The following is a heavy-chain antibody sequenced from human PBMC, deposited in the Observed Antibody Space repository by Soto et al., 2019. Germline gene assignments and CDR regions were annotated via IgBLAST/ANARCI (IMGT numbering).Heavy chain of an antibody. D-gene: IGHD6-13*01. Sequence: SETLSLTCAVYGGSFSGYYWSWIRQPPGKGLEWIGEINHSGSTNYNPSLKSRVTISVDTSKNKFSLKLSSVTAADTAVYYCASSRRQQLVWYFDLWGRGTLVTVSS. CDR1: GGSFSGYY. CDR3: ASSRRQQLVWYFDL. V-gene: IGHV4-34*01. J-gene: IGHJ2*01. CDR2: INHSGST.